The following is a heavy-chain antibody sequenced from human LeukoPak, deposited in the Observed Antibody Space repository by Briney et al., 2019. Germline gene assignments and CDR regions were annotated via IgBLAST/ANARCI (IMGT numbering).Heavy chain of an antibody. CDR2: ISGSGGST. CDR1: GFTFSDYA. CDR3: AKTGDYYYYYMDV. Sequence: GGSLRLSCAASGFTFSDYAMSWVRQAPGKGLEWVSAISGSGGSTYYADSVKGRFTISRDNSKNTLYLQMNSLRAEDTAVYYCAKTGDYYYYYMDVWGKGTTVTVSS. V-gene: IGHV3-23*01. J-gene: IGHJ6*03. D-gene: IGHD3-10*01.